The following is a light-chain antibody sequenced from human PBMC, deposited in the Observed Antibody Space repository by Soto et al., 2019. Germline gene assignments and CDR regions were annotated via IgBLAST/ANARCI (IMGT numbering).Light chain of an antibody. J-gene: IGKJ4*01. CDR2: KAS. V-gene: IGKV1-5*03. Sequence: IQMTQSPSTLSASVGDRVTITCRASQSISSWLAWYQQKPGKAPKLLIYKASTLQSGVPSSFSGSGSGTEFTLTISSLLPDDFATYYCQQYKSHPLTFGGGTKVDIK. CDR1: QSISSW. CDR3: QQYKSHPLT.